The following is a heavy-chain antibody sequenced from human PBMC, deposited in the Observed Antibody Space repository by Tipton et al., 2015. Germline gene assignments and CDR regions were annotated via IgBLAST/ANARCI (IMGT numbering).Heavy chain of an antibody. CDR2: IDWNGGRT. J-gene: IGHJ4*02. CDR1: GFTFDDYG. D-gene: IGHD3-16*01. V-gene: IGHV3-20*04. CDR3: VISMITFGGH. Sequence: SLRLSCAASGFTFDDYGMTWVRQVPGKGLEWVAGIDWNGGRTGYADSVKGRFIISRDNAKNTLYLQMNSLRAEDTAVYYCVISMITFGGHWGQGTLVTVSS.